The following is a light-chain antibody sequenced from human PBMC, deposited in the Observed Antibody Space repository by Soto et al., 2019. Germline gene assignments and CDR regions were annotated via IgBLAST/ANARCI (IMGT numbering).Light chain of an antibody. J-gene: IGLJ2*01. CDR2: DVS. CDR3: SSYTSSSPHVV. CDR1: SSDVGGYNY. V-gene: IGLV2-14*01. Sequence: QSVLTQPASVSGSPGQSITISCTGTSSDVGGYNYVSWYQQHPGKAPKLMIYDVSNRPSGVSNRFSGSKSGNTASLTISGLQAEDEADYYCSSYTSSSPHVVLGGGTKLTVL.